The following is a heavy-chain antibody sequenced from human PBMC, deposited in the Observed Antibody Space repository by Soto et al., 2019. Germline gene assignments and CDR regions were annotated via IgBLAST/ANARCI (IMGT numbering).Heavy chain of an antibody. D-gene: IGHD3-3*01. J-gene: IGHJ6*02. V-gene: IGHV4-34*01. CDR1: GGSFSGYY. CDR3: ARNGSYYDFCSGYYFWVCMDV. CDR2: INHSGST. Sequence: SETMSLTCAVYGGSFSGYYWSWIRQPPGKGLEWIGEINHSGSTNYNPSLKSRVNISVDTSKNQFSLKLSSVTAADTAVYYCARNGSYYDFCSGYYFWVCMDVCGQWTTVT.